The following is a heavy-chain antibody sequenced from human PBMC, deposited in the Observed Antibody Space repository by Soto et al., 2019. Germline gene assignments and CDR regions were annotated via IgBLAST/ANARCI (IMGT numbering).Heavy chain of an antibody. D-gene: IGHD1-26*01. J-gene: IGHJ3*02. CDR2: ISYDGSNK. Sequence: QVQLVESGGGVVQPGRSLRLSCAASGFTFSSYGMHWVRQAPGKGLEWVAVISYDGSNKYYADSVKGRFTISRDNSKNTLYLQMNSLKAQDTAVYYCAKDDEYSWSYYGILEIWVQGRMVTVS. CDR1: GFTFSSYG. CDR3: AKDDEYSWSYYGILEI. V-gene: IGHV3-30*18.